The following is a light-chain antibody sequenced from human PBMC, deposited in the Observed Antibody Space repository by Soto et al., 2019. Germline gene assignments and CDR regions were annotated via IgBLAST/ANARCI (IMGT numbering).Light chain of an antibody. CDR1: QSVLYSSNNKNY. V-gene: IGKV4-1*01. CDR3: QQYYSTPHT. J-gene: IGKJ2*01. CDR2: WAS. Sequence: DIVMTQSPDSLAVSLGERATINCKSSQSVLYSSNNKNYLNWYQQKPGQPPKLLIYWASTRESGVPDRFSGSGSGTDFTLTISSLQAEDVVVYYCQQYYSTPHTFGQGTKLEIK.